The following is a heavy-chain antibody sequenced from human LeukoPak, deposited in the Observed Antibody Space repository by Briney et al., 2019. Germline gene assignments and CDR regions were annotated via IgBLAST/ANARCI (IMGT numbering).Heavy chain of an antibody. CDR3: ARQHVRGSGYPFDY. Sequence: PGGSLRLSCAASGFTFSSYSMNWVRQAPGKGLEWVSYISSSSSTIYYADSVKGRFTISRDNAKNSLYLQMNSLRAEDTAVYYCARQHVRGSGYPFDYWGQGTLVTVSS. J-gene: IGHJ4*02. CDR2: ISSSSSTI. V-gene: IGHV3-48*04. CDR1: GFTFSSYS. D-gene: IGHD3-10*01.